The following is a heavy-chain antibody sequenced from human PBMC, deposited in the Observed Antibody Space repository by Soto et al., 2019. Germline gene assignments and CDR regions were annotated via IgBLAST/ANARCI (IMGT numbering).Heavy chain of an antibody. CDR3: AKDRVRARFGGASFDV. D-gene: IGHD3-10*01. J-gene: IGHJ3*01. Sequence: DVQLVESGGGLVQPGRSLRLSCAASGFTFDDYAMHWVRQAPGKGLEWVSGISWNTYTIDYADSVNGRFTISRDNAKNSLYLQMNSLRAEDTALYYCAKDRVRARFGGASFDVWGQGTMVTVSS. CDR1: GFTFDDYA. CDR2: ISWNTYTI. V-gene: IGHV3-9*01.